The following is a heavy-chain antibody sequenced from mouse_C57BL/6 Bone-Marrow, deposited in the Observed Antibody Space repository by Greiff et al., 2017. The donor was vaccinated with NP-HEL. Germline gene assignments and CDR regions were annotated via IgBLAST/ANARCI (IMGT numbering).Heavy chain of an antibody. CDR2: IYPGDGDT. V-gene: IGHV1-80*01. Sequence: VKVVESGAELVKPGASVKISCKASGYAFSSYWMNWVKQRPGKGLEWIGQIYPGDGDTNYNGKFKGKATLTADKSSSTAYMQLSSLTSEDSAVYFCARYYGTPYGGAMDYWGQGTSVTVSS. CDR1: GYAFSSYW. J-gene: IGHJ4*01. D-gene: IGHD1-1*01. CDR3: ARYYGTPYGGAMDY.